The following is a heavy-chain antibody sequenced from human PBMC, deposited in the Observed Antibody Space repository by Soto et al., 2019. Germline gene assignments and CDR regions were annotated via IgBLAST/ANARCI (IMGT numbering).Heavy chain of an antibody. V-gene: IGHV3-21*01. CDR2: ISSSSSYI. D-gene: IGHD1-7*01. CDR3: ASRGVGTTDGMDV. CDR1: GFTFSSYS. Sequence: LRLSCAASGFTFSSYSMNWVRQAPGKGLEWVSSISSSSSYIYYADSVKGRFTISRDNAKNSLYLQMNSLRAEDTAVYYCASRGVGTTDGMDVRGQGTTVTVSS. J-gene: IGHJ6*02.